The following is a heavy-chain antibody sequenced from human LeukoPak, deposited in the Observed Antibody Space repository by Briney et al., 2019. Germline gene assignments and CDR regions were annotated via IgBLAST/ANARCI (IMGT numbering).Heavy chain of an antibody. D-gene: IGHD4/OR15-4a*01. CDR1: GFTFSSYE. J-gene: IGHJ4*02. CDR3: ARRAGAYSHPYDY. CDR2: ISPSGSTV. Sequence: PGGSLRLSCAASGFTFSSYEMNWVRQAPGKGLEWVSYISPSGSTVYYADSVKGRFTISRDNAKNSLYLQMNSLRAEDTAVYYCARRAGAYSHPYDYWGQGTLVTVSS. V-gene: IGHV3-48*03.